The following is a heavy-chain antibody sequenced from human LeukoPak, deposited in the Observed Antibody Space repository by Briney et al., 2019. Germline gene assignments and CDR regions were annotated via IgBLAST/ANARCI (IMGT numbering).Heavy chain of an antibody. CDR2: INPNSGGT. V-gene: IGHV1-2*04. D-gene: IGHD3-10*01. J-gene: IGHJ6*04. CDR1: GYTFTGYY. Sequence: ASVKVSCKASGYTFTGYYMHWVRQAPGQGLEWMGWINPNSGGTNYAQKFQGWVTMTRDTSISTAYMELSRLRSDDTAVYYCARGSLTMVRGVNHYYYYYGMDVWGKGTTVTVSP. CDR3: ARGSLTMVRGVNHYYYYYGMDV.